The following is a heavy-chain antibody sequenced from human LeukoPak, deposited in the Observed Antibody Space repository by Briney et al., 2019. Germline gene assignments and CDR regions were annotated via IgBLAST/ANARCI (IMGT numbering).Heavy chain of an antibody. Sequence: KPGESLKISCKGSGYSFTSYWIGWVRQMPGKGLEWMGIIYPGDSDTRYSPSFQGQVTISADKSISTAYLQWSSLKASDTAMYYCARKYDFWSGYLRGADAFDIWGQGTMATVSS. CDR2: IYPGDSDT. D-gene: IGHD3-3*01. J-gene: IGHJ3*02. V-gene: IGHV5-51*01. CDR3: ARKYDFWSGYLRGADAFDI. CDR1: GYSFTSYW.